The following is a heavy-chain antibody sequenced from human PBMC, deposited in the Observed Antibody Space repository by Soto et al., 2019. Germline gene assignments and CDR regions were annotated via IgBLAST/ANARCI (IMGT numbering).Heavy chain of an antibody. V-gene: IGHV6-1*01. CDR2: TYYRSKWYN. CDR1: GDSVSSNSAA. Sequence: SQTLSLTCAISGDSVSSNSAAWNWIRQSPSRGLEWLGRTYYRSKWYNDYAVSVKSRITINPDTSKNQFSLQLNAVTPYDTAVYYCSRENGRAAAGTPKYFDFWGQGTLVTVSS. D-gene: IGHD6-13*01. CDR3: SRENGRAAAGTPKYFDF. J-gene: IGHJ4*02.